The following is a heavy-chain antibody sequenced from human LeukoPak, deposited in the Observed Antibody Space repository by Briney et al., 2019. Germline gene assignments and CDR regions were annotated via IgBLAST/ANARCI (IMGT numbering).Heavy chain of an antibody. D-gene: IGHD4-17*01. J-gene: IGHJ6*02. Sequence: ASVKVSCKASGYAFTGYYMHWVRQAPGQGLEWMGWINPNSGGTNYAQKFQGRVTMTRDTSISTAYMELSRLRSDDTAVYYCARGHRYGDYYYYGMDVWGQGTTVTVSS. CDR3: ARGHRYGDYYYYGMDV. CDR2: INPNSGGT. V-gene: IGHV1-2*02. CDR1: GYAFTGYY.